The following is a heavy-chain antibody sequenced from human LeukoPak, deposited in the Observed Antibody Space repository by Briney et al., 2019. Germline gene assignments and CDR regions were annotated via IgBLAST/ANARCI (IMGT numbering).Heavy chain of an antibody. CDR2: IKHDGNEK. J-gene: IGHJ4*02. D-gene: IGHD5-12*01. CDR3: AKDHGGYVKYKTFDY. Sequence: PGGSLRLSCAASGFTFSSYWMSWVRQAPGKGLEWVANIKHDGNEKYYVDSVKGRFTISRDNAKNSLYLQMNSLRAEDTAVYYCAKDHGGYVKYKTFDYWGQGTLVTVSS. CDR1: GFTFSSYW. V-gene: IGHV3-7*01.